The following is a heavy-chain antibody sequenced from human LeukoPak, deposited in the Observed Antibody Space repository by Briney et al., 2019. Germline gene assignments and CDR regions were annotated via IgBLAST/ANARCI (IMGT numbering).Heavy chain of an antibody. CDR1: GFTFSDYN. Sequence: GGSLRLSCVASGFTFSDYNMNWVRQAPGKGLEWVSSITTSSSYMYCADSVKGRFTISRDNAKNSLYLHMNSLGAEDTAVYYCARHGSGWYMNDYWGQGTLVTVSS. J-gene: IGHJ4*02. V-gene: IGHV3-21*01. CDR3: ARHGSGWYMNDY. CDR2: ITTSSSYM. D-gene: IGHD6-19*01.